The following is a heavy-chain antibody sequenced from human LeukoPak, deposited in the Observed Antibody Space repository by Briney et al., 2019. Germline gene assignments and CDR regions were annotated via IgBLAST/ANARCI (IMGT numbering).Heavy chain of an antibody. D-gene: IGHD3-10*01. Sequence: GGSLRLSCAASGFTFSSYAMHWVRQAPGKGLEWVAVTSYDGRNKYYADSVKGRFTVSRDDSKNTLYLQMNSLKTEDTAVYYCTRDGSVSYGSSRKFDYWGQGTLVTVSS. V-gene: IGHV3-30*04. J-gene: IGHJ4*02. CDR1: GFTFSSYA. CDR2: TSYDGRNK. CDR3: TRDGSVSYGSSRKFDY.